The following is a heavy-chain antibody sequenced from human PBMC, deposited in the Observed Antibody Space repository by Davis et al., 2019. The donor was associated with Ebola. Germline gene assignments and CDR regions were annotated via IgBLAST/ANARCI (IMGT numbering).Heavy chain of an antibody. CDR2: IRSKANSYAT. J-gene: IGHJ4*02. Sequence: GESLKISCAASGFTFSGSAMHWVRQASGKGLEWVGRIRSKANSYATAYAALVKGRFTISRDDSKNTAYLQMNSLKTEDTAVYYCTGSTRVFDYWGQGTLVTVSS. V-gene: IGHV3-73*01. D-gene: IGHD6-13*01. CDR1: GFTFSGSA. CDR3: TGSTRVFDY.